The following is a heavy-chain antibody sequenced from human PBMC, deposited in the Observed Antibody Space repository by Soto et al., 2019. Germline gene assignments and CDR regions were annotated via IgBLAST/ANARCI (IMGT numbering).Heavy chain of an antibody. CDR2: ISHTGTT. J-gene: IGHJ5*02. Sequence: SETLSLTCAVSGDSISGSQWWSWVRLPPGKGLEWIGEISHTGTTNYNPSLKSRVTMSVDKPKNQFSLNLTSVTAADTAVYYCARSGRQQLVRRNGFDLWGQGTLVTVSS. V-gene: IGHV4-4*02. CDR3: ARSGRQQLVRRNGFDL. CDR1: GDSISGSQW. D-gene: IGHD6-13*01.